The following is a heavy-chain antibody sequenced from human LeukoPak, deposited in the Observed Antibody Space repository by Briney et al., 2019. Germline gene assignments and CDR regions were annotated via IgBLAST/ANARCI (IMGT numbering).Heavy chain of an antibody. J-gene: IGHJ3*02. D-gene: IGHD2-21*02. CDR3: ARESRLVVVTGAAFDI. CDR1: GYTFTSYY. V-gene: IGHV1-46*01. Sequence: ASVKVSCKASGYTFTSYYIHWVRQAPGQGLEWMGIINPSGGSTSYAQKFQGRVTMTRDTSTSTVYMELSSLRSEDTAVYYCARESRLVVVTGAAFDIWGQGTMVTVSS. CDR2: INPSGGST.